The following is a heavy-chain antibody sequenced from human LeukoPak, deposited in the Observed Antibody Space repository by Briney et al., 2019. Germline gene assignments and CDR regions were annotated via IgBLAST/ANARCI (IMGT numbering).Heavy chain of an antibody. CDR2: ISGDGGST. Sequence: PGGSLRLSCAASGFTFDDCAMHWVRQAPGKGLEWVSLISGDGGSTYYADSVKGRFTISRDNSKNSLYLQMNSLRTEDTALYYCAKDSYSGSYFGLDDAFDIWGQGTMVTVSS. V-gene: IGHV3-43*02. D-gene: IGHD1-26*01. CDR1: GFTFDDCA. CDR3: AKDSYSGSYFGLDDAFDI. J-gene: IGHJ3*02.